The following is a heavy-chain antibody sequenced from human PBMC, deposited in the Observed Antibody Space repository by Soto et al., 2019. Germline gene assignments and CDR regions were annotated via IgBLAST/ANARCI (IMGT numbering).Heavy chain of an antibody. CDR1: GLTFGSRA. V-gene: IGHV3-23*01. CDR3: ARADPDASVGY. D-gene: IGHD2-15*01. Sequence: HPGGSLRLSCVASGLTFGSRAMSWVRQAPGEGLQWVSTITDTGGDAKYADSVRGRFVISRDNSKKTLYLQMTSLTAEDSAMYFCARADPDASVGYWGQGTLVTVSS. CDR2: ITDTGGDA. J-gene: IGHJ4*02.